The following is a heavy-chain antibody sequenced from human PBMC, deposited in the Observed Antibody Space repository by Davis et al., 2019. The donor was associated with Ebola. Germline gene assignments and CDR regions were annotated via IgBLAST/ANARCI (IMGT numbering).Heavy chain of an antibody. CDR3: ARAPKSGYAFRYYYGMDV. V-gene: IGHV1-69*05. CDR1: GGTFSSYA. J-gene: IGHJ6*02. CDR2: IIPIFGTA. D-gene: IGHD3-22*01. Sequence: AASVKVSCKASGGTFSSYAISWVRQAPGQGLEWMGGIIPIFGTANYAQKFQGRVTMTRDTSTSTVYMELSSLRSEDTAVYYCARAPKSGYAFRYYYGMDVWGQGTTVTVSS.